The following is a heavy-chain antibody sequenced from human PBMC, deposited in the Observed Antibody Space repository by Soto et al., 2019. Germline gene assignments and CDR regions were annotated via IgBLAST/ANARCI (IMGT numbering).Heavy chain of an antibody. CDR3: ATVDGPTVATMFFDY. Sequence: GSLRLSCAASGFTFSGRGMIWVRQAPGKGLEWLSYISPVSTSKYYADSAKGRFSISRDNARASLYLQMNSLRDDDTAVYYCATVDGPTVATMFFDYWGQGILVTAPQ. J-gene: IGHJ4*02. CDR1: GFTFSGRG. CDR2: ISPVSTSK. V-gene: IGHV3-48*02. D-gene: IGHD5-12*01.